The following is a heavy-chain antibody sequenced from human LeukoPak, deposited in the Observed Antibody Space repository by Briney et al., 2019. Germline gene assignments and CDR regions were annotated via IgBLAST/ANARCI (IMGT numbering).Heavy chain of an antibody. Sequence: SETLSLTCTVSGGSISSHYWSWIRQPPGKGLEWIGYIYYSGSTNYNPSLKSRVTISVDTSKNQFSLKLSSVTAADTAVYYCASGYCSGGSCEFDAFDIWGQGTMVTVSS. V-gene: IGHV4-59*11. CDR3: ASGYCSGGSCEFDAFDI. CDR2: IYYSGST. J-gene: IGHJ3*02. D-gene: IGHD2-15*01. CDR1: GGSISSHY.